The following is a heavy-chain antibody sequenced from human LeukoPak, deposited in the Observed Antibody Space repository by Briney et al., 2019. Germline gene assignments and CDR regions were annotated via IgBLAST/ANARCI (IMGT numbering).Heavy chain of an antibody. J-gene: IGHJ4*02. Sequence: GGSLRLSCAASGFTFSSYAMSWVRQAPGKGLEWVSAISGSGGSTYYADSGKGRFTISRDNSKTTLYLQINSLRAEDTAVYYCARSSITMVRGVTSGFSYWGQGTLVTVSS. CDR1: GFTFSSYA. CDR2: ISGSGGST. D-gene: IGHD3-10*01. CDR3: ARSSITMVRGVTSGFSY. V-gene: IGHV3-23*01.